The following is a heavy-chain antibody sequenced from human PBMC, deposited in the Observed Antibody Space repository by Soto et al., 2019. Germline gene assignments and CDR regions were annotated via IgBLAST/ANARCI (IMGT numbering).Heavy chain of an antibody. Sequence: QVQLVQSGAEVKKPGASVKVSCKASGYTFTSYDINWVRQATGQGLEWMGWMNPSSAHTRYAQRFQGRVTMTRDTSISTAYMELSSLRSEDTAVYYCARRYCSSVNCYVEYWGQGTLVTVSS. CDR1: GYTFTSYD. D-gene: IGHD2-2*01. CDR2: MNPSSAHT. CDR3: ARRYCSSVNCYVEY. J-gene: IGHJ4*02. V-gene: IGHV1-8*01.